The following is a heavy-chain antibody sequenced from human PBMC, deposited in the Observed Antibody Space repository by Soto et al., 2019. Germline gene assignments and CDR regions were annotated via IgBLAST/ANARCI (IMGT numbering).Heavy chain of an antibody. J-gene: IGHJ4*02. V-gene: IGHV3-33*01. CDR3: ARVSKRDGIDY. CDR2: IWYDGSNK. D-gene: IGHD4-4*01. CDR1: GFTFSSYG. Sequence: VQLVESGGGVVQPGRSLRLSCAASGFTFSSYGMHWVRQAPGKGLEWVAVIWYDGSNKYYADSVKGRFTISRDNSKNTLYLQMNSLRAEDTAVYYCARVSKRDGIDYWGQGTLVTVSS.